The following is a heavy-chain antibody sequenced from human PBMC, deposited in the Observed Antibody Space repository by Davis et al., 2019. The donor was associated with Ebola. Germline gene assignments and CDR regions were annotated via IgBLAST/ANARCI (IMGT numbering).Heavy chain of an antibody. Sequence: GESLKISCAASGFVFSSYVMSWVRRAPGKGLEWVSTLGLSADTYYADSVKGWFTISRDNSKNTLHLQMNSLRVEDTAIYYSAKDTSNVWFDVWGQGTMVTVSS. CDR1: GFVFSSYV. D-gene: IGHD6-19*01. V-gene: IGHV3-23*01. CDR2: LGLSADT. CDR3: AKDTSNVWFDV. J-gene: IGHJ3*01.